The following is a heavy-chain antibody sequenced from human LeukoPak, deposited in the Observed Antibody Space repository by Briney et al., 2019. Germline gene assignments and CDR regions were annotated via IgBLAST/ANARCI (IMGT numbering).Heavy chain of an antibody. Sequence: GGSLRLSCAASGFTVSSNYMSWVRQAPGKGLEWVSDIYSGGSTYYADSVKGRFTISRDNSKNTLYLQMNSLRAEDTAVYYCASGTPYYDILTGYYPSYFDYWGQGTLVTVSS. D-gene: IGHD3-9*01. CDR3: ASGTPYYDILTGYYPSYFDY. CDR2: IYSGGST. J-gene: IGHJ4*02. V-gene: IGHV3-53*01. CDR1: GFTVSSNY.